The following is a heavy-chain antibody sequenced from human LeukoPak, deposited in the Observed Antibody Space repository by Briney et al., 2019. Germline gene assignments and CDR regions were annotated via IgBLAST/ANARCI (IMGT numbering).Heavy chain of an antibody. Sequence: GGSLRLSCAASGFXVSINYISWVRQAPGEGLEWVSVMYTTGKTYYADSVKGRFSISRDNSKNTVYLQMNSLRAEDTAVYYCAKVSPTGRAFDCWGQGTLVTVSS. CDR2: MYTTGKT. J-gene: IGHJ4*02. CDR1: GFXVSINY. CDR3: AKVSPTGRAFDC. D-gene: IGHD1-1*01. V-gene: IGHV3-53*01.